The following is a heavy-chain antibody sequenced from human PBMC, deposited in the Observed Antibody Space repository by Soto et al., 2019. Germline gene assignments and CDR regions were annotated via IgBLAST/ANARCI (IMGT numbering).Heavy chain of an antibody. CDR3: AKGGGSAILVYFDY. CDR1: GFTFSSYA. V-gene: IGHV3-23*01. Sequence: EVQLLESGGGLVQPGGSLRLSCAASGFTFSSYAMSWVRQAPGKGLEWVSAISGSGGSTYYADSVKGRFTISRDKSKNTLYLQMDSLRGEDTAVYYCAKGGGSAILVYFDYWGQGTLVTVCS. CDR2: ISGSGGST. J-gene: IGHJ4*02. D-gene: IGHD2-15*01.